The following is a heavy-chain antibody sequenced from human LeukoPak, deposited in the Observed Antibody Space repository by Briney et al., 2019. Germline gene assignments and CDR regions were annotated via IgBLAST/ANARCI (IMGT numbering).Heavy chain of an antibody. D-gene: IGHD3-22*01. Sequence: PGGSLRLSCAASGFTFSSYAMSWVRQAPGKGLEWVSAISGSGGSTYYADSVKGRFTISRDNSKNTLYLQMNGLRAEDTAVYYCAKDMWLSPRFDYWGQGTLVTVSS. CDR3: AKDMWLSPRFDY. J-gene: IGHJ4*02. CDR1: GFTFSSYA. CDR2: ISGSGGST. V-gene: IGHV3-23*01.